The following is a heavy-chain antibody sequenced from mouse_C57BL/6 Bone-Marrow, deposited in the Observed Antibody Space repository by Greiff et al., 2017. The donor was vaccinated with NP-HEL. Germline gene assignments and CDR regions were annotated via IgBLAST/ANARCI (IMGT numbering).Heavy chain of an antibody. J-gene: IGHJ3*01. CDR2: ISSGSSTI. V-gene: IGHV5-17*01. D-gene: IGHD2-4*01. Sequence: EVQVVESGGGLVKPGGSLKLSCAASGFTFSDYGMHWVRQAPEKGLEWVAYISSGSSTIYYADTVKGRFTISRDNAKNTLFLQMTSLRSEDTAMYYCATPIYYDYEFAYWGQGTLVTVSA. CDR3: ATPIYYDYEFAY. CDR1: GFTFSDYG.